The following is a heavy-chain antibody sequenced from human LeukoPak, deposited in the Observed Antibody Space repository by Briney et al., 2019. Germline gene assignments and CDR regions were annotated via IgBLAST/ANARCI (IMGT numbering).Heavy chain of an antibody. D-gene: IGHD3-10*02. Sequence: GGSLRLSCAASGFTFSSYAMSWVRQAPGKGLEWASYISSSGSTIYYADSVKGRFTISRDNAKNSLYLQMNSLRAEDTAVYYCAELGITMIGGVWGKGTTVTISS. J-gene: IGHJ6*04. CDR1: GFTFSSYA. CDR2: ISSSGSTI. CDR3: AELGITMIGGV. V-gene: IGHV3-48*03.